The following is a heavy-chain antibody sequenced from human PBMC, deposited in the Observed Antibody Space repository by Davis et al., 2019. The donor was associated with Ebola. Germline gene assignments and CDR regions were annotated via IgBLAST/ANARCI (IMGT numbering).Heavy chain of an antibody. D-gene: IGHD2-8*01. J-gene: IGHJ2*01. V-gene: IGHV3-23*01. Sequence: GESLKISCAASGFTFSSYAMSWVRQAPGKGLEWVSAISGSGGSTYYADSVKGRFTISRDNSKNTLYLQMNSLRAEDTAVYYCASQLKECTNDVCYIYWYFDLWGRGTLVTVSS. CDR2: ISGSGGST. CDR3: ASQLKECTNDVCYIYWYFDL. CDR1: GFTFSSYA.